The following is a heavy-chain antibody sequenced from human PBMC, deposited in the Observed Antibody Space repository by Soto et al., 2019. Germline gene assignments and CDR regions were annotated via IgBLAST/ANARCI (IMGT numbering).Heavy chain of an antibody. CDR2: IYYTGST. V-gene: IGHV4-59*01. Sequence: PSETLSLTCTVSGGSITGYYWSWIRQPPGKGLEWVGYIYYTGSTNYNPSLKSRVTISLDTSKSQFSLKLSSVTAADTAVYYCARKVPSSDGGENWFEPWGQGTRVTVSS. CDR1: GGSITGYY. D-gene: IGHD2-2*01. J-gene: IGHJ5*02. CDR3: ARKVPSSDGGENWFEP.